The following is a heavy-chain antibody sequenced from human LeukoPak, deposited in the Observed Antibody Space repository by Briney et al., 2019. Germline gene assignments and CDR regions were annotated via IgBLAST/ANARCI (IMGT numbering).Heavy chain of an antibody. CDR3: ARVRATMIVVVITTHFDY. CDR1: GFTFSSYW. Sequence: PGGSLRLSCAASGFTFSSYWMSWVRQAPGKGLDWVANIKQDGSEKYYVDSVKGRFTISRDNAKNSLYLQMNSLRAEDTAVYYCARVRATMIVVVITTHFDYWGQGTLVTVSS. J-gene: IGHJ4*02. CDR2: IKQDGSEK. V-gene: IGHV3-7*01. D-gene: IGHD3-22*01.